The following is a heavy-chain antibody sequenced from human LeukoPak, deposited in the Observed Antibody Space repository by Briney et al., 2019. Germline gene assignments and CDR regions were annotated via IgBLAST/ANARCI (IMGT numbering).Heavy chain of an antibody. D-gene: IGHD5-12*01. V-gene: IGHV3-7*02. CDR2: IKQDGSEI. Sequence: GGSLRLSCEVSGSKLSNLWMSWFRQAPGKGLEWVANIKQDGSEIEYVDSVKGRFTISRDNAKNSLYLQMNSLRAEDASLYYCLVTTRSYAFDIWGQGTMVTVSS. CDR3: LVTTRSYAFDI. J-gene: IGHJ3*02. CDR1: GSKLSNLW.